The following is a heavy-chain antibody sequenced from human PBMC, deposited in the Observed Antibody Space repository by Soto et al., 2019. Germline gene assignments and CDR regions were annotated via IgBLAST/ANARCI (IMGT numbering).Heavy chain of an antibody. CDR1: GGTFSSYV. Sequence: SVKICCTASGGTFSSYVISWVRQAPGQGLEWMGGIIPIFGTANYAQKFQGRVTITADESTSTAYMELSSLRSEDTAVYYCAREGIFTTVTTSYYYYGMDVWGQGTTVTVSS. J-gene: IGHJ6*02. D-gene: IGHD4-17*01. CDR2: IIPIFGTA. CDR3: AREGIFTTVTTSYYYYGMDV. V-gene: IGHV1-69*13.